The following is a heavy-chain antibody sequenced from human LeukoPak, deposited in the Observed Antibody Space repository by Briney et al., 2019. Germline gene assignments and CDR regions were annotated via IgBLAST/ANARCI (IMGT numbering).Heavy chain of an antibody. CDR2: IYYSGST. V-gene: IGHV4-61*01. J-gene: IGHJ2*01. Sequence: PSETLSLTCTVSGGSISSSSYYWSWIRQPPGKGLEWIGYIYYSGSTNYNPSLKSRVTISVDTSKNQFSLKLSSVTAADTAVYYCARDMSDYPMGYFDLWGRGTLVTVSS. D-gene: IGHD4-17*01. CDR3: ARDMSDYPMGYFDL. CDR1: GGSISSSSYY.